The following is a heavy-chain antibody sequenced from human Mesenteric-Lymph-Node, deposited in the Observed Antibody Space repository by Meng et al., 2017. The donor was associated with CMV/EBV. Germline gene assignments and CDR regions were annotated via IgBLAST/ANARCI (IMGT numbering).Heavy chain of an antibody. CDR1: GGTFSSYA. Sequence: ASVKVSCKASGGTFSSYAISWVRQAPGQGPEWMGWINPNSGGTKYAQRFQGRVTMTRDTSINTAYMELSRLRSDDTAVYYCARDNTQIDYWGQGTLVTVSS. CDR3: ARDNTQIDY. D-gene: IGHD2/OR15-2a*01. CDR2: INPNSGGT. V-gene: IGHV1-2*02. J-gene: IGHJ4*02.